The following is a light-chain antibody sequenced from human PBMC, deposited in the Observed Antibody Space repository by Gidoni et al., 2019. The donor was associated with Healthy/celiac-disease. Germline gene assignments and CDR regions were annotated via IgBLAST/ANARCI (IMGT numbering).Light chain of an antibody. Sequence: EIVLTQSPATLSLSPGERATLSCRASQSVSSYLAWYQQKPGQAPRLLIYDASNRATGIPARFSGSGSGTDFTLTISSLEPEDFAVYYCQQRSTVFGGGTKVEIK. V-gene: IGKV3-11*01. CDR1: QSVSSY. CDR2: DAS. CDR3: QQRSTV. J-gene: IGKJ4*01.